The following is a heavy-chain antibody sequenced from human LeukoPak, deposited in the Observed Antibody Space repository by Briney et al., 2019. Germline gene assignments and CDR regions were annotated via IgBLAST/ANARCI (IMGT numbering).Heavy chain of an antibody. V-gene: IGHV4-34*01. CDR2: INHSGST. CDR3: ARVWGPIVGATIDWFDP. CDR1: GGSFSGYY. Sequence: KASETLSLTCAVYGGSFSGYYWSWIRQPPGKGLEWIGEINHSGSTNYNPSLKSRVTISVDTSKNQFSLKLSSVTAADTAVYYCARVWGPIVGATIDWFDPWGQGTLVTVSS. D-gene: IGHD1-26*01. J-gene: IGHJ5*02.